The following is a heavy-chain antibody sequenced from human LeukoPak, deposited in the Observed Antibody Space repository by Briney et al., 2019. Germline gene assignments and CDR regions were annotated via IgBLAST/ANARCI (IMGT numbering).Heavy chain of an antibody. CDR2: IYSGGST. CDR1: GFTVSSNY. J-gene: IGHJ3*02. Sequence: GGSLRLSCAASGFTVSSNYMSWVRQAPGKGLEWVSVIYSGGSTYYADSVKGRFTISRHNSKNTLYLQMNSLRAEDTAVYYCARAARWLQSSGAFDIWGQGTMVTVSS. V-gene: IGHV3-53*04. CDR3: ARAARWLQSSGAFDI. D-gene: IGHD5-24*01.